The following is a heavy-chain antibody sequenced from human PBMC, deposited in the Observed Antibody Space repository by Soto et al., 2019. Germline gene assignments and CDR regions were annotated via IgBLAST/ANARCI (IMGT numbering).Heavy chain of an antibody. CDR2: INSDGSST. D-gene: IGHD5-18*01. CDR1: GFTFSSYW. J-gene: IGHJ4*02. Sequence: PGGSLRLSCAASGFTFSSYWMHWVRQAPGKGLVWVSRINSDGSSTSYADSVKGRFTISRDNAKNTLYLQMNSLRAEDTAVYYCARDPRGYSYGSPDSYFDYWGQGTLVTVSS. V-gene: IGHV3-74*01. CDR3: ARDPRGYSYGSPDSYFDY.